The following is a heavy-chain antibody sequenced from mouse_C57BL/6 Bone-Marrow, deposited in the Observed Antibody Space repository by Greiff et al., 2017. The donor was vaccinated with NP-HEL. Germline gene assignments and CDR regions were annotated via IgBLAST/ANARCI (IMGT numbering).Heavy chain of an antibody. CDR3: TRRSNWDGRDAMDY. CDR2: IDPETGGT. CDR1: GYTFTDYE. D-gene: IGHD4-1*02. V-gene: IGHV1-15*01. Sequence: VKLVESGAELVRPGASVTLSCKASGYTFTDYEMHWVKQTPVHGLEWIGAIDPETGGTAYNQKFKGKAILTADKSSSTAYMELRSLTSEDSAVYYCTRRSNWDGRDAMDYWGQGTSVTVSS. J-gene: IGHJ4*01.